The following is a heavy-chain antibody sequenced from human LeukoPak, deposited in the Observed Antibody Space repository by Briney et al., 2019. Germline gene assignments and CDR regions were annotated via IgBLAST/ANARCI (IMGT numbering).Heavy chain of an antibody. Sequence: VASVKVSCKASGYTFTGYYMHWVRQAPGQGLEWMGRINPNSGGTNYAQKFQGRVTMTRDTSISTAYMELSRLRSDDTAMYYCARDWQWPEGDYWGQGTLVTVSS. D-gene: IGHD6-19*01. V-gene: IGHV1-2*06. J-gene: IGHJ4*02. CDR1: GYTFTGYY. CDR3: ARDWQWPEGDY. CDR2: INPNSGGT.